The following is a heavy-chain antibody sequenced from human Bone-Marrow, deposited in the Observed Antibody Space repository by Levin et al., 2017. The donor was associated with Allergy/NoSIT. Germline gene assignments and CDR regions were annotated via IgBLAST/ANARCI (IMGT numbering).Heavy chain of an antibody. CDR1: GYTFTGYY. Sequence: GESLKISCKASGYTFTGYYMHWVRQAPGQGLEWMGWINPNSGGTNYAQKFQGRVTMTRDTSISTAYMELSRLRSDDTAVYYCARGASAPGMDYYYGMDVWGQGTTVTVSS. CDR3: ARGASAPGMDYYYGMDV. CDR2: INPNSGGT. J-gene: IGHJ6*02. V-gene: IGHV1-2*02. D-gene: IGHD1-14*01.